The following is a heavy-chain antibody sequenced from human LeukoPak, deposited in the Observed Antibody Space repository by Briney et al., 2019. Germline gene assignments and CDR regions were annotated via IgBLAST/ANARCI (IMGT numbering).Heavy chain of an antibody. CDR1: GFTFSSYA. CDR2: ISYDGSNK. D-gene: IGHD2-2*01. Sequence: GGSLRLSCAASGFTFSSYAMHWVRQAPGKGLEWVAVISYDGSNKYYADSVKGRFTISRDNSKNTLYLQMNSLRAEDTAVYYCASENQEIVVVPGDYWGQGTLVTVSS. J-gene: IGHJ4*02. CDR3: ASENQEIVVVPGDY. V-gene: IGHV3-30*04.